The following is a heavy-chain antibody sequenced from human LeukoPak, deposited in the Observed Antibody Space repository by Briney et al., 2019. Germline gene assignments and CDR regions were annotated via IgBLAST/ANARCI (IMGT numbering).Heavy chain of an antibody. CDR3: ARRLLGGSGSYYFDY. J-gene: IGHJ4*02. D-gene: IGHD6-19*01. CDR1: GFTLGSHW. V-gene: IGHV3-74*01. Sequence: AGSLRLSCAASGFTLGSHWMHWVRQAPGKGLVWIARISNDGSSKHYADPVKRRFTISRDNAKNTPYLQMNSLRAEARAVYYCARRLLGGSGSYYFDYWGQGTLVTVSS. CDR2: ISNDGSSK.